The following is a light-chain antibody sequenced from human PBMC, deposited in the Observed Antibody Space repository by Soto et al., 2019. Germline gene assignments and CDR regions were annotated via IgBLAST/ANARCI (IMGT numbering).Light chain of an antibody. CDR2: ATS. CDR1: SSDVGTYNL. Sequence: QSALTQPAAVSGSPGQSITISCTGTSSDVGTYNLVSWYQQYPGKAPTLMIYATSKRPSGVSNRFSGSKSGDTASLTISGLQAEDEADYYCTSFARGSTLVFGGGTKLTVL. CDR3: TSFARGSTLV. J-gene: IGLJ3*02. V-gene: IGLV2-23*01.